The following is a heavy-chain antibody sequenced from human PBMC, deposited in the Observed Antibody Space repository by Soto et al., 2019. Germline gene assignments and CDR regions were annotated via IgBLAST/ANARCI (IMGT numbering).Heavy chain of an antibody. D-gene: IGHD2-15*01. CDR3: ARRSGCSGGSCYFPFDY. V-gene: IGHV4-39*01. CDR2: IYYSGST. Sequence: SETLSLTCTVSGGSISSSSYYWGWIRQPPGKGLEWIGSIYYSGSTYYNPSLKSRVTISVDTSKNQFSLKLSSVTAADTAVYYCARRSGCSGGSCYFPFDYWGQGTLVTVSS. J-gene: IGHJ4*02. CDR1: GGSISSSSYY.